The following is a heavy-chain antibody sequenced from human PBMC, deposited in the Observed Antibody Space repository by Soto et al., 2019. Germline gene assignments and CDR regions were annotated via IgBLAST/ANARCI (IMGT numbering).Heavy chain of an antibody. J-gene: IGHJ3*02. CDR3: ATKGSSSSCYGPRCAFDI. V-gene: IGHV1-24*01. Sequence: ASXKVSCKVSGYTLTELSMHWVRQAPGKGLEWMGGFDPEDGETIYAQKFQGRVTMTEDTSTDTAYMELSSLRSEDTAVYYCATKGSSSSCYGPRCAFDIWGQGTMVTVSS. CDR1: GYTLTELS. D-gene: IGHD6-13*01. CDR2: FDPEDGET.